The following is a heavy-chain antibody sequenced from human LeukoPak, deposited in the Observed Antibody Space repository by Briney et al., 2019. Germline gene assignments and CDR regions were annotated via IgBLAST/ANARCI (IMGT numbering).Heavy chain of an antibody. J-gene: IGHJ5*02. CDR2: ISGSGGST. V-gene: IGHV3-23*01. D-gene: IGHD6-13*01. Sequence: GGSLRLSCAASGLTFSSYAMSWVRQAPGKGLEWVSAISGSGGSTYYADSVKGRFTISRDNSKNTLYLQMNSLRAEDTAVYSWAKDSSSWKNWLDPWGQGTLVTVSS. CDR1: GLTFSSYA. CDR3: AKDSSSWKNWLDP.